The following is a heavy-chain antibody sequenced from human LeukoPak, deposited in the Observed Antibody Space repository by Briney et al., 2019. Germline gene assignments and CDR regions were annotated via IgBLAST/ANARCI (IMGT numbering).Heavy chain of an antibody. Sequence: SVKVSCKASGGTVSSYAISWVRQAPGQGLEWMGRIITILGIANYAKKFQGRVTITADKSTSTAYRELSSLRSEDTAVYYCARPGFRYSSSHQSYNYGMDVWGQGTTVTVSS. CDR2: IITILGIA. CDR1: GGTVSSYA. D-gene: IGHD6-13*01. V-gene: IGHV1-69*04. J-gene: IGHJ6*02. CDR3: ARPGFRYSSSHQSYNYGMDV.